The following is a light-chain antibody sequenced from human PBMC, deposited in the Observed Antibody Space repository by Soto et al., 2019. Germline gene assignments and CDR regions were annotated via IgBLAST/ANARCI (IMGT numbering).Light chain of an antibody. CDR1: QIVSSTY. CDR3: PQYGVSHPNT. CDR2: GAS. Sequence: EIVLTQSPGTLTLTPGERATLSCRASQIVSSTYLAWFQQKPGQAPRLLIYGASTRATGIPDRFSGTGSGTDFTLTISGLEPDDFALYYCPQYGVSHPNTLGGGTKVEV. V-gene: IGKV3-20*01. J-gene: IGKJ4*01.